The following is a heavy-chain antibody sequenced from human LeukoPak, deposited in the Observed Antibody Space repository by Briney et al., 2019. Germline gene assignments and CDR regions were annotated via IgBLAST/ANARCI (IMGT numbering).Heavy chain of an antibody. J-gene: IGHJ4*02. V-gene: IGHV3-30-3*01. D-gene: IGHD6-6*01. CDR3: ARMGSGSSSSSNY. CDR1: GFSFSTYV. Sequence: GGSLRLSCAVSGFSFSTYVIHWARQAPGKGLEWVATSSIDGTRKYYADSVKGRFTISRDNSKNTLYLQMNSLRADDTAVYYCARMGSGSSSSSNYWGQGTLVTVSS. CDR2: SSIDGTRK.